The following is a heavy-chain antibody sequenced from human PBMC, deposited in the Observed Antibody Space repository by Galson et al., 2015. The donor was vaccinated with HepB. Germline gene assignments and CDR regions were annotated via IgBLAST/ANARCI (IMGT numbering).Heavy chain of an antibody. D-gene: IGHD2-21*01. Sequence: SLRLSCAASGFIFSNYAMTWVRQAPGKGLEWVSAIIGTGDDRYYVDSVKGRFTISRDNSKNTLYLQMNNLRAEDTALYYCAKVIADRYYFDYWGQGILVTVPS. J-gene: IGHJ4*02. CDR1: GFIFSNYA. CDR3: AKVIADRYYFDY. CDR2: IIGTGDDR. V-gene: IGHV3-23*01.